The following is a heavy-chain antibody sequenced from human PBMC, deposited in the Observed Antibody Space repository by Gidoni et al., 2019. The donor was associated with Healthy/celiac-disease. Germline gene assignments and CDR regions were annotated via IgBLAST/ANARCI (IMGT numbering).Heavy chain of an antibody. Sequence: QVQLQESGPGLVKPSQTLSLTCTVSGGSISSGSYYWSWIRQPAGKGLEWIGRIYTSGSTNYNPSLKGRVTIIVDTSNNQFSLKLGLGTAAAPAGYYGGGGWFGGGADIWGQGTMVTVSS. CDR3: GGGWFGGGADI. V-gene: IGHV4-61*02. D-gene: IGHD3-10*01. CDR2: IYTSGST. CDR1: GGSISSGSYY. J-gene: IGHJ3*02.